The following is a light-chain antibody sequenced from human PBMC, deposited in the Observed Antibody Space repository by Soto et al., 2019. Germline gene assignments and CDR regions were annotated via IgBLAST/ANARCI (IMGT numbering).Light chain of an antibody. CDR1: QTISSW. CDR2: DAS. J-gene: IGKJ1*01. Sequence: DIQMTQSPSTLPASVGDRVTITCRASQTISSWLAWYQQKPGKAPDLLIYDASRLAGGVPSRFSGSESGTEFTLTIRSLQPDDFETYFCQQYNNWPRTFGQGTKVDIK. CDR3: QQYNNWPRT. V-gene: IGKV1-5*01.